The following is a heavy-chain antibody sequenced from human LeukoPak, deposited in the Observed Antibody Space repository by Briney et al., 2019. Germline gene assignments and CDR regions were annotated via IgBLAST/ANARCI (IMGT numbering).Heavy chain of an antibody. CDR3: ARGGGLYYFDY. CDR1: GGSFSGYY. D-gene: IGHD1-26*01. Sequence: SETLSLTCAVYGGSFSGYYWSWIRKPPGKGLEWIGEINHSGSINYNPSLKSRVTISVDTSKNQFSLKLSSVTAADTAVYYCARGGGLYYFDYWGQGTLVTVSS. V-gene: IGHV4-34*01. CDR2: INHSGSI. J-gene: IGHJ4*02.